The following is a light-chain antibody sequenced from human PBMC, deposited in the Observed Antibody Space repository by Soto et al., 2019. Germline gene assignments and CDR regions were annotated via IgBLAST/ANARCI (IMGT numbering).Light chain of an antibody. J-gene: IGKJ4*01. CDR1: QSINAF. CDR3: QQSYTTPLT. Sequence: IQMTPSPSSLSASVGDRVTITCRAGQSINAFLNWYQQKPGKAPKLLIYAASSLQSGVPSRFSGSGSGTDFTLTISSLQPEDFATYYCQQSYTTPLTFGGGTKVDIK. V-gene: IGKV1-39*01. CDR2: AAS.